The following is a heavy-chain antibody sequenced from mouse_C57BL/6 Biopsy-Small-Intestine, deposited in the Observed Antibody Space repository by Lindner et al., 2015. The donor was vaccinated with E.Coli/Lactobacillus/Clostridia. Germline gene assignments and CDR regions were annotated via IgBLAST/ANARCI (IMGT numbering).Heavy chain of an antibody. CDR1: GYIFTTSY. CDR3: ARDRGIPATYTWGYYFDY. V-gene: IGHV1-64*01. J-gene: IGHJ2*01. CDR2: INPSGGTT. Sequence: SVKVSCKPSGYIFTTSYIHWVRQAPGQGLEWMGIINPSGGTTAYAQKFQGRVIMTRDTSTSTVYMELSSLRSEDTAVYYCARDRGIPATYTWGYYFDYWGQGTLVTVSS. D-gene: IGHD3-1*01.